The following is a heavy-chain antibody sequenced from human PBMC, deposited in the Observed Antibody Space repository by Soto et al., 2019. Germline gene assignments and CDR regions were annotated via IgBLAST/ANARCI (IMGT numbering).Heavy chain of an antibody. CDR3: ARDKITGLIDY. D-gene: IGHD2-8*02. CDR2: IYHSGST. CDR1: GGSISSGGYS. Sequence: PSETLSLTCAVSGGSISSGGYSWSWIRQPPGKGLEWIGYIYHSGSTYYNPSLKSRVTISVDRSKNQFSLKLTSVTAADTAVYYCARDKITGLIDYWGQGTLVTVSS. V-gene: IGHV4-30-2*01. J-gene: IGHJ4*02.